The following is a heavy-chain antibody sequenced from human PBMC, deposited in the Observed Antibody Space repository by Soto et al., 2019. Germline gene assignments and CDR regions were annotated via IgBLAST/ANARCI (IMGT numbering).Heavy chain of an antibody. CDR1: GFTFSSYS. J-gene: IGHJ6*02. Sequence: PGGSLRLSCAASGFTFSSYSMNWVRQAPGKGLEWVSYISSSSSTIYYADSVKGRFTISRDNAKNSLYLQMNSLRAEDTAVYYCTSRDVLLWFGESPWYYYYGMDVWGQGTTVTVSS. CDR3: TSRDVLLWFGESPWYYYYGMDV. CDR2: ISSSSSTI. D-gene: IGHD3-10*01. V-gene: IGHV3-48*01.